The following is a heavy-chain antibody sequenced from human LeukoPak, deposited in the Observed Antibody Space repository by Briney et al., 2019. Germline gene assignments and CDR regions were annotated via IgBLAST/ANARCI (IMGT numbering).Heavy chain of an antibody. J-gene: IGHJ4*02. D-gene: IGHD5/OR15-5a*01. CDR2: IYYSGST. Sequence: TSETLSLTCTVSGGSISSYYWSWIRQPPGKGLEWIGYIYYSGSTNYNPSLKSRVTISVDTSKNQFPLKLSSVTAADTAVYYCAGGDIVSGIDYWGQGTLVTVSS. V-gene: IGHV4-59*12. CDR3: AGGDIVSGIDY. CDR1: GGSISSYY.